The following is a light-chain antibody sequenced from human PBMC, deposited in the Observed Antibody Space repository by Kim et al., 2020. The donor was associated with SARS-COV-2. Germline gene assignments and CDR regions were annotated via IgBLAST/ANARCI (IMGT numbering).Light chain of an antibody. V-gene: IGLV2-14*03. CDR1: SRDIATNNY. Sequence: GQSVTISCSGTSRDIATNNYVSWYQQHPGKAPKLMIYDVSYRPAGVSSRFSGSKSGNTASLTISGLQAEDEADYYCSSYTSTTICVFGTGTKVTVL. J-gene: IGLJ1*01. CDR2: DVS. CDR3: SSYTSTTICV.